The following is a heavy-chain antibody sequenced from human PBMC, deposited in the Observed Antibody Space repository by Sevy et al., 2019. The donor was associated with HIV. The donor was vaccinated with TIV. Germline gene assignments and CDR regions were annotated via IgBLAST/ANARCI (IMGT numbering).Heavy chain of an antibody. CDR2: IGGSGVST. V-gene: IGHV3-23*01. CDR1: GFPFSSYA. J-gene: IGHJ3*02. CDR3: AKDRAAMVGDAFDI. Sequence: GGSLRLSCAASGFPFSSYAMSWVRQAPGKGLEWVSAIGGSGVSTYYGDSVKGRFTISRDNSKNTLYLQMNSLRAEDTAVYYCAKDRAAMVGDAFDIWGQGTMVTVSS. D-gene: IGHD5-18*01.